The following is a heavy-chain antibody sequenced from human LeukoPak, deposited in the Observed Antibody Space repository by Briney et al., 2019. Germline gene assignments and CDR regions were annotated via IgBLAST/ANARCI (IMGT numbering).Heavy chain of an antibody. CDR3: ARDPLYYYGSGNAFDI. V-gene: IGHV7-4-1*02. Sequence: ASVKVSCKASGYTFTSYAMNWVRQAPGQGLEWMGWINTNTGNPTYAQGFTGRFVFSLDTSVSTAYPQISSLKAEDTAVYYCARDPLYYYGSGNAFDIWGQGTMVTVSS. D-gene: IGHD3-10*01. CDR1: GYTFTSYA. J-gene: IGHJ3*02. CDR2: INTNTGNP.